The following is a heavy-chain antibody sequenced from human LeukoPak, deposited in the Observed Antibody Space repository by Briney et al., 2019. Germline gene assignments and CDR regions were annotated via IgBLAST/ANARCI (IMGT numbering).Heavy chain of an antibody. CDR2: IYYSGST. V-gene: IGHV4-61*01. D-gene: IGHD1-1*01. J-gene: IGHJ4*02. CDR1: GGSVSSGSYY. Sequence: SETLSLTCTVSGGSVSSGSYYWSWIRQPPGKGLEWIGYIYYSGSTNYNPSLKSRVTISVDTSKNQFSLKLSSVTAADTAVYFCVRGPTRYYFDYWGQGTLVTVSS. CDR3: VRGPTRYYFDY.